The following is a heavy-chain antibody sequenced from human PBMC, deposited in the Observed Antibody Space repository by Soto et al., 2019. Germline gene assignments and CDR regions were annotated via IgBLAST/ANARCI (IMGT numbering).Heavy chain of an antibody. CDR2: IYYSGST. CDR3: ARHAYLPYSSSWTFDY. J-gene: IGHJ4*02. CDR1: GGSISSYY. Sequence: SETLSLTCTVSGGSISSYYWSWIRQPPGKGLEWIGYIYYSGSTNYNPSLKSRVTISVDTSKNQFSLKLSSVTAADTAVYYCARHAYLPYSSSWTFDYWGQGTLVTVSS. D-gene: IGHD6-13*01. V-gene: IGHV4-59*08.